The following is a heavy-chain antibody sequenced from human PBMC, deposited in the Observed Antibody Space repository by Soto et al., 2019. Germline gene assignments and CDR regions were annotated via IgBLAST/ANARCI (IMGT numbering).Heavy chain of an antibody. Sequence: PSETLSLTCAVSGYSISSGYYWGWIRQPPGKGLEWIGSIYHSGSTYYNPSLKSRVTISVDTSKNQFSLKLSSVTAADTAVYYCARVRYNWNDEGGDYYFDYWGQGTLVTVSS. CDR3: ARVRYNWNDEGGDYYFDY. V-gene: IGHV4-38-2*01. J-gene: IGHJ4*02. CDR2: IYHSGST. D-gene: IGHD1-1*01. CDR1: GYSISSGYY.